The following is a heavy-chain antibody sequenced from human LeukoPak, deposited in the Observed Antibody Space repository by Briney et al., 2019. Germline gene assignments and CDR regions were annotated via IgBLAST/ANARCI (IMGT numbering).Heavy chain of an antibody. Sequence: GGSLRLSRAASGFTFSSNWMSWVRQAPGKGLEWVANIKQDESEKYYVDSVKGRFTISRDNAKNSLYLQMNSLRAEDTAVYYCARSIAAATFDYWGQGTLVTVSS. CDR2: IKQDESEK. J-gene: IGHJ4*02. D-gene: IGHD6-13*01. CDR1: GFTFSSNW. CDR3: ARSIAAATFDY. V-gene: IGHV3-7*01.